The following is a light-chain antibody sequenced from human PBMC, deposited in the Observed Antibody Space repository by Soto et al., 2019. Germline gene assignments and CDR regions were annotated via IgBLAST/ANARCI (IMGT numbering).Light chain of an antibody. Sequence: DIQMTQSPSTLSAFVGDRVTITCRASQSISGWLAWYQQKPGKAPKLLIYQASTLKSGVPSRFSGSGPGTEFTLTISSLQPDDFATYYCQHYNSYSEAFGQGTKVDIK. CDR1: QSISGW. CDR3: QHYNSYSEA. V-gene: IGKV1-5*03. J-gene: IGKJ1*01. CDR2: QAS.